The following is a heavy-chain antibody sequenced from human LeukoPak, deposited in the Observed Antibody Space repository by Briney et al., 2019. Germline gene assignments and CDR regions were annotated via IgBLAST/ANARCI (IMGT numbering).Heavy chain of an antibody. J-gene: IGHJ6*03. Sequence: PSETLSLTCAVYGGSFSGYYWSWIRQPPGKGLEWIGEINHSGSTNYNPSLKSRVTISVDTSKNQFSLKLSSVTAADTAVYYCARGHRPRSGYNLINYYYYYMDVWGKGTTVTVSS. V-gene: IGHV4-34*01. D-gene: IGHD3-22*01. CDR2: INHSGST. CDR3: ARGHRPRSGYNLINYYYYYMDV. CDR1: GGSFSGYY.